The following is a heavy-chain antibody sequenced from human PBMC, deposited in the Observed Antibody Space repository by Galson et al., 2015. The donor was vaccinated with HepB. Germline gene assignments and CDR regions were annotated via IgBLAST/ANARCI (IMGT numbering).Heavy chain of an antibody. CDR3: VRDYSGKWTFDY. V-gene: IGHV1-24*01. CDR1: GYSLTELS. Sequence: SVKVSCTVAGYSLTELSMHWVRQAPGKGLEWMGGFDPEDGEKIYAQKLQGRITMTRDTSTSTDYMELSGLTSEDTAVYYCVRDYSGKWTFDYWCQGTLVTVSS. CDR2: FDPEDGEK. J-gene: IGHJ4*02. D-gene: IGHD5-12*01.